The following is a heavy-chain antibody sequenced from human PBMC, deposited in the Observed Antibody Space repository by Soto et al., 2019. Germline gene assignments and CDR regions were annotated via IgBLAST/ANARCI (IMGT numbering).Heavy chain of an antibody. CDR2: ISYDGNNK. CDR3: ARVRRTAVDN. J-gene: IGHJ4*02. D-gene: IGHD6-13*01. Sequence: QVQLVESGGGVVQPGRSLRLSCAASGFPFSNYAMHWVRQAPGQGLEWVAVISYDGNNKYFADSVKGRFTISRDNSKNTLYLQVNSLRAEDTAVYYCARVRRTAVDNWGQGTLVTVSS. V-gene: IGHV3-30-3*01. CDR1: GFPFSNYA.